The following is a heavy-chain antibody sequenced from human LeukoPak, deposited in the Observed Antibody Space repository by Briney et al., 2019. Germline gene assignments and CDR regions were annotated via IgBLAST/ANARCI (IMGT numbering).Heavy chain of an antibody. V-gene: IGHV5-51*01. J-gene: IGHJ5*01. Sequence: GESLKISCKVSGYSFASYWIGWVRQMPGKGLEWMGIIYPGDSDTRYNASFQGQVTISADKSISTAYLHWSSLKASDTAKYYCARLLVDDIVTHLRWFDYWGQGTLVTVSS. CDR1: GYSFASYW. D-gene: IGHD3-9*01. CDR3: ARLLVDDIVTHLRWFDY. CDR2: IYPGDSDT.